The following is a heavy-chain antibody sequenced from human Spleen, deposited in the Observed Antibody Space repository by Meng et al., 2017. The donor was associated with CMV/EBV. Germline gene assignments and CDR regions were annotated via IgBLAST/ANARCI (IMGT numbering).Heavy chain of an antibody. CDR2: INHRGST. CDR1: GGSFSGSY. Sequence: SETLSLTCAVSGGSFSGSYLSWIRQPPGKGLKCIGEINHRGSTNYNPSLKSRVTISVDTAKVQFSLHLSSVTAADTAVYYCARSRLAGYCTSSSCYHHVLPYYYYGMDVWGQGTRVTVSS. CDR3: ARSRLAGYCTSSSCYHHVLPYYYYGMDV. J-gene: IGHJ6*02. V-gene: IGHV4-34*01. D-gene: IGHD2-2*01.